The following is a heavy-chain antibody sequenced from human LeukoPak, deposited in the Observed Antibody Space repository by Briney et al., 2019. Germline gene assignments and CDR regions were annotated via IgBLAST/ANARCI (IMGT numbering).Heavy chain of an antibody. CDR1: GFTFSTYW. D-gene: IGHD2-15*01. CDR3: ARGRGYCSGGSCYPGFDP. J-gene: IGHJ5*02. Sequence: PGGSLRLSCAASGFTFSTYWMTWARQAPGKGLEWVANINQDGSEKYYVDSVKGRFTMSRDNAKDSLYLQMNSLRAEDTAVYYCARGRGYCSGGSCYPGFDPWGQGTLVTVSS. V-gene: IGHV3-7*01. CDR2: INQDGSEK.